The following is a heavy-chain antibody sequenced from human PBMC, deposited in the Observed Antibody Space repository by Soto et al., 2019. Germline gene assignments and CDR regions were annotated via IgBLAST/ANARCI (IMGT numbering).Heavy chain of an antibody. CDR2: ISRYGDFT. CDR1: GFTFNIYA. V-gene: IGHV3-23*01. J-gene: IGHJ4*02. Sequence: GGSLRLSCAASGFTFNIYAMTWVRQAPGKGLEWVSAISRYGDFTYYADSVEGRFTISRDNSKNSLYLQMNSLRAEDTAVYYCARAVSPLTYYFFWSGYYTGYYFDYWSQGTLVTVSS. CDR3: ARAVSPLTYYFFWSGYYTGYYFDY. D-gene: IGHD3-3*01.